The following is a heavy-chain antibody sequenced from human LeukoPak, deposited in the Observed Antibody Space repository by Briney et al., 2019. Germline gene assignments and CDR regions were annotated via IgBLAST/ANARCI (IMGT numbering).Heavy chain of an antibody. J-gene: IGHJ4*02. Sequence: GASVKVSCKASGYTFTGYYMHWVRQAPGQGLEWMGWMNPNSGNTGYAQKFQGRVTMTRNTSISTAYMELSSLRSEDTAVYYCARGKAAAGIYYFDYWGQGTLVTVSS. CDR3: ARGKAAAGIYYFDY. D-gene: IGHD6-13*01. CDR1: GYTFTGYY. V-gene: IGHV1-8*02. CDR2: MNPNSGNT.